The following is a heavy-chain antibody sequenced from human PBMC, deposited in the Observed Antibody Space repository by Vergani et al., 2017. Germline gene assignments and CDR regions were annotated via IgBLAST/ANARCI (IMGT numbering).Heavy chain of an antibody. Sequence: EVQLLESGGGLVQPGGSLRLSCAASGFTFSTSAMNWVRQAPGKGLEWVSSISVSGGNAYYADSVKGRFTISRDNSRDTLYLQMNSLRADDTALYYCAKDQRGEGNYGWFDPWGQGTLVTVSP. CDR1: GFTFSTSA. CDR2: ISVSGGNA. D-gene: IGHD3-10*01. CDR3: AKDQRGEGNYGWFDP. V-gene: IGHV3-23*01. J-gene: IGHJ5*02.